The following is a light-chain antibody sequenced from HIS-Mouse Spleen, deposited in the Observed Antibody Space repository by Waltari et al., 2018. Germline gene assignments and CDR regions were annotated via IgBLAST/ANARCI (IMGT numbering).Light chain of an antibody. J-gene: IGKJ4*01. CDR1: QGISSY. CDR3: QQLNSYPQET. V-gene: IGKV1-9*01. Sequence: DIQLTQSPSFLSASVGDRVTITCRASQGISSYLAWYQQKPGTAPKLLIYAASTLQSGVPSRFSGSGSGTEFTLTISSLQPEDFATYYCQQLNSYPQETFGGGTKVEIK. CDR2: AAS.